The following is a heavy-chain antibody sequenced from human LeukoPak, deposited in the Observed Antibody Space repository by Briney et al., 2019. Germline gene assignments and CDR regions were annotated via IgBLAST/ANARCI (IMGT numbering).Heavy chain of an antibody. CDR2: ISPSGNSK. CDR1: TFTFSSYT. CDR3: VRDFLGESGAGGY. J-gene: IGHJ4*02. Sequence: PGGSLRLSCATSTFTFSSYTMNWVRQAPGKGLEWVSSISPSGNSKYHADSVKGRFTISRDNAENSLYMPMNSLRAEDTGVYYCVRDFLGESGAGGYWGQGTLVTVSS. V-gene: IGHV3-21*01. D-gene: IGHD3-10*01.